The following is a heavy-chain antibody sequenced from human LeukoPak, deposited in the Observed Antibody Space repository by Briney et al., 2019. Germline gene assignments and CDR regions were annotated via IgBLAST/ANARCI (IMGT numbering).Heavy chain of an antibody. V-gene: IGHV3-20*04. J-gene: IGHJ4*02. CDR1: AFTFDDYG. CDR2: ISWNGGST. CDR3: ARSYASGYYYVGAGY. Sequence: GGSLRLSCAAPAFTFDDYGMSWVRQAPGKGLEWVSGISWNGGSTAYVDSVKGRFTISRDNAKNSLYLQMNSLRAEDTALYYCARSYASGYYYVGAGYWGQGTLVTVSS. D-gene: IGHD3-22*01.